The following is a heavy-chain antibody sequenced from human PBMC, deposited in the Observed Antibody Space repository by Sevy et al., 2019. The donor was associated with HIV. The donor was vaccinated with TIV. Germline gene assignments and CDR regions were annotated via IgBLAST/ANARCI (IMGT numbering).Heavy chain of an antibody. Sequence: GGSLRLSCAASGFTFSSYAMHWVRQAPGKGLEWVAVISYDGNNKYYADSVKGRFTISRDNSKNTLYLQMNSLRAEDTAVYYCARDKRGILPYYFDYWGQGTLVTVSS. D-gene: IGHD3-16*01. CDR1: GFTFSSYA. V-gene: IGHV3-30*04. CDR3: ARDKRGILPYYFDY. J-gene: IGHJ4*02. CDR2: ISYDGNNK.